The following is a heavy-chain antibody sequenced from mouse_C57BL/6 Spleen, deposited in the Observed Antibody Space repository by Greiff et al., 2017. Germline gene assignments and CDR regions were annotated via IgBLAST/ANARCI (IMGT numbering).Heavy chain of an antibody. V-gene: IGHV5-6*01. CDR1: GFTFSSYG. CDR2: ISSGGSYT. D-gene: IGHD1-1*01. J-gene: IGHJ2*01. CDR3: ARPKYYGSSLHFDY. Sequence: EVQVVESGGDLVKSGGSLKLSCAASGFTFSSYGMSWVRQTPDKRLEWVATISSGGSYTYYPDSVKGRFTISRDNAKNTLYLQMSSLKSEDTAMYYCARPKYYGSSLHFDYWGQGTTLTVSS.